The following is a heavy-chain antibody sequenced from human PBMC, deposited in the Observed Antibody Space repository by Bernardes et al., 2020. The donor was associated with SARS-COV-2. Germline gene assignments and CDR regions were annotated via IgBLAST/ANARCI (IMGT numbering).Heavy chain of an antibody. Sequence: ASMKVSCKTSGTDITGYGFTSYGFSWVRPAPGQGLEWMGWITASNLNTDYAQNFRGRVTFTADTITSTVYMELRSLRSDDTAMYYCAVNTKNFYYGVDVWGQGTTVTVS. CDR3: AVNTKNFYYGVDV. J-gene: IGHJ6*02. CDR1: GTDITGYGFTSYG. V-gene: IGHV1-18*01. D-gene: IGHD3-3*01. CDR2: ITASNLNT.